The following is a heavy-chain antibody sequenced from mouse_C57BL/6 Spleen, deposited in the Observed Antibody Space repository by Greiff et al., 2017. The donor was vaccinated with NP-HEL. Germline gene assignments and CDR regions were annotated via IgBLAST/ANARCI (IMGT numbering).Heavy chain of an antibody. J-gene: IGHJ2*01. Sequence: LQESGAELVKPGASVKISCKASGYAFSSYWMNWVKQRPGKGLEWIGQIYPGDGDTNYNGKFKGKATLTADKSSSTAYMQLSSLTSEDSAVYFCAREAYYSNYEYFDYWGQGTTLTVSS. CDR2: IYPGDGDT. CDR3: AREAYYSNYEYFDY. CDR1: GYAFSSYW. V-gene: IGHV1-80*01. D-gene: IGHD2-5*01.